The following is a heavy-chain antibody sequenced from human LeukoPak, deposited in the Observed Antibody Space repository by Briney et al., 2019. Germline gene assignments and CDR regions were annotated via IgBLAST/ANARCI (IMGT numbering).Heavy chain of an antibody. J-gene: IGHJ3*02. V-gene: IGHV3-66*01. CDR3: VREASGGSRGVSGIFDI. CDR2: IYSGGST. D-gene: IGHD2-15*01. Sequence: GGSLRLSCAASEFSVGSNYMTWVRQAPGKGLERVSLIYSGGSTYYADSVKGRFTISRDNSKNTLYLQMNSLRAEDMAVYHCVREASGGSRGVSGIFDIWGQGTLVTVSS. CDR1: EFSVGSNY.